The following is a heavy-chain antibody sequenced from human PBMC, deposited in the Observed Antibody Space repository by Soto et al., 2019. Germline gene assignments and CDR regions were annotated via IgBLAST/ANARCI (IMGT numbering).Heavy chain of an antibody. CDR1: GYTFTSYD. CDR3: ARGDRWLRLYGMDV. Sequence: QVQLVQSGAEVKKPGASVKVSCKASGYTFTSYDINWVRQATGQGLEWMGWRNPNSGNTGYAQKCQGRVTMTRNTSISTAYMELSSLRSEDTAVYYCARGDRWLRLYGMDVWGQGTTVTVSS. CDR2: RNPNSGNT. V-gene: IGHV1-8*01. D-gene: IGHD5-12*01. J-gene: IGHJ6*02.